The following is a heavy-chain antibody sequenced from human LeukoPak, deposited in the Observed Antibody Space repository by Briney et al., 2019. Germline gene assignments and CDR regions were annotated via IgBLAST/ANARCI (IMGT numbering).Heavy chain of an antibody. CDR3: ARDGVAAGVYFDC. J-gene: IGHJ4*02. CDR2: INRDGSEK. Sequence: GGSLRLSCAASGFAFSGHWMSWVRQAPGKGLEWVANINRDGSEKYYVDSVKGRFTFSRDNAKNSLYLQMNNLRADDTAVYYCARDGVAAGVYFDCWGQGTLVTVSS. V-gene: IGHV3-7*01. D-gene: IGHD6-13*01. CDR1: GFAFSGHW.